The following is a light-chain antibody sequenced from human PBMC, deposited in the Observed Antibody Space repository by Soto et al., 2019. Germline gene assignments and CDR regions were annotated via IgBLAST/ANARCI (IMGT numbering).Light chain of an antibody. V-gene: IGKV3-20*01. CDR2: GAS. J-gene: IGKJ3*01. CDR1: QSVSSSY. CDR3: QQYVS. Sequence: EIVLTQSPGTLSLSPGERATLSCRASQSVSSSYLAWYQQKPGQAPRLLIYGASSRATGIPDRFSGSGSGTDFTLTISRLEPEDFAVYYCQQYVSFGPGTKVDIK.